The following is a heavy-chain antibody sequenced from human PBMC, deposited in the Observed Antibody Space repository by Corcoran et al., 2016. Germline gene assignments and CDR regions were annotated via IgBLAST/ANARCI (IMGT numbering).Heavy chain of an antibody. V-gene: IGHV5-51*01. D-gene: IGHD3-16*01. CDR2: IYPGDSDT. Sequence: EVQLGQSGAEVKKPGESLKISCKGSGYSFTSYWIGWVRQMPGKGLEWMGIIYPGDSDTRYSPSFQGQVTISADKSISTANLQWCSLKASDTAMYYWARRPQPNDTGEVGPFDYWGQGTLVTVSS. CDR1: GYSFTSYW. J-gene: IGHJ4*02. CDR3: ARRPQPNDTGEVGPFDY.